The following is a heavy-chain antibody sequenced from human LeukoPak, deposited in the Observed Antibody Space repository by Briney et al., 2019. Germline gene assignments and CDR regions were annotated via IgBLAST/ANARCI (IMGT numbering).Heavy chain of an antibody. D-gene: IGHD2-21*02. CDR3: AAYTYCGGDCYSSWFDP. Sequence: SETLSLTCTVSGGSISSYYWSWLRQPPGKGLEWIGYIYYGGSTNYNPSLKSRVTISVDTSKNQFSLKLSSVTAADTAVYYCAAYTYCGGDCYSSWFDPWGQGTLVTVSS. CDR1: GGSISSYY. V-gene: IGHV4-59*01. J-gene: IGHJ5*02. CDR2: IYYGGST.